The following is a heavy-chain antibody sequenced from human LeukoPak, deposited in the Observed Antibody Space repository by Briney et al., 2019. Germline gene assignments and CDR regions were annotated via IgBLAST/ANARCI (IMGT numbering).Heavy chain of an antibody. D-gene: IGHD3-22*01. J-gene: IGHJ4*02. CDR2: IYPGDSDT. CDR1: GYSFTSYW. CDR3: ASLGPYYYDSSGYLSY. V-gene: IGHV5-51*01. Sequence: GESLKISCKGSGYSFTSYWIGWVRQMPGKGLEWMGIIYPGDSDTRYNPSFQGQVTISADKSISTAYLQWSSLKASDTAMYYCASLGPYYYDSSGYLSYWGQGTLVTVSS.